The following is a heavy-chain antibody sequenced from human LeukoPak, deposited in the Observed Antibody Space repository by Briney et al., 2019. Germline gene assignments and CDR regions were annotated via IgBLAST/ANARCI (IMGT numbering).Heavy chain of an antibody. CDR3: ARGPRWLQYNDRIDY. CDR2: IYYSGST. D-gene: IGHD5-24*01. CDR1: GGSISSSSYY. V-gene: IGHV4-39*07. J-gene: IGHJ4*02. Sequence: SETLSLTCTVSGGSISSSSYYWGWIRQPPGKGLEWIGSIYYSGSTYYNPSLKSRVTISVDTSKNQFSLKLSSVTAADTAVYYCARGPRWLQYNDRIDYWGQGTLVTVSS.